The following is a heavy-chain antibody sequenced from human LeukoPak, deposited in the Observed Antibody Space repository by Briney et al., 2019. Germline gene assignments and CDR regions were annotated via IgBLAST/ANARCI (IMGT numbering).Heavy chain of an antibody. Sequence: SETLSLTCTVSGYSISNGYYWGWIRQPPGKGLEWIGSIYHSGSTYYNPSLKSRVTISVDTSKNPFSLKLSSVTAADTAVYYCARVGGVVEKATLDAFDIWGQGTMVTVSS. V-gene: IGHV4-38-2*02. CDR3: ARVGGVVEKATLDAFDI. CDR1: GYSISNGYY. D-gene: IGHD5-24*01. CDR2: IYHSGST. J-gene: IGHJ3*02.